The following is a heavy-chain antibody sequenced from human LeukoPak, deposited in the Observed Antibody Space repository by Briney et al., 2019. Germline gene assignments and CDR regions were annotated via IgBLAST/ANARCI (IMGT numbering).Heavy chain of an antibody. Sequence: GGSLRLCCAASGFSFSDYYMSWIRQAPGKGLEWVSYISSSGSTIYYADSVKGRFTIPRDNARNSLYLQMNSLRAEDTAVYYCARTGSTVTTRFDYWGQGTLVTVSS. CDR1: GFSFSDYY. CDR3: ARTGSTVTTRFDY. D-gene: IGHD4-11*01. J-gene: IGHJ4*02. CDR2: ISSSGSTI. V-gene: IGHV3-11*01.